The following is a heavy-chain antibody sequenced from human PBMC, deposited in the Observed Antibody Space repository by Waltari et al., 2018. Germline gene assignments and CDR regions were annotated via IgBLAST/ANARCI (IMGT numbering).Heavy chain of an antibody. Sequence: QVQLQESGPGLVKPSETLSLTCTVSGGSISSYYWSWIRQPPGKGLEWIGYIYYSGSTNYNPSLKSRVTISVDTSKNQFSLKLSSVTAADTAVYYCARHGGSYYGALDIWGQGTMVTVSS. CDR3: ARHGGSYYGALDI. V-gene: IGHV4-59*01. J-gene: IGHJ3*02. D-gene: IGHD1-26*01. CDR2: IYYSGST. CDR1: GGSISSYY.